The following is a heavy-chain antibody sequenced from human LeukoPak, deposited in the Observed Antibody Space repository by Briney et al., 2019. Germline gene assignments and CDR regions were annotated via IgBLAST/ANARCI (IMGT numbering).Heavy chain of an antibody. CDR1: GGSISSFY. V-gene: IGHV4-59*08. J-gene: IGHJ4*02. Sequence: PSETLSLTCTVSGGSISSFYWNWIRQPPGKGLEWIGYIHYSGSTNYNPSLKSRVTISLDMSKSQFSLKLTSVTAADTAVYYCAMKTTFGEVIVISFYFDYWGQGTLVTVSS. CDR3: AMKTTFGEVIVISFYFDY. D-gene: IGHD3-16*02. CDR2: IHYSGST.